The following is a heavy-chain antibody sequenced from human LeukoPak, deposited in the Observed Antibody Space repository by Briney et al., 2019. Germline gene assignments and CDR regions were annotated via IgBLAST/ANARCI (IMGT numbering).Heavy chain of an antibody. D-gene: IGHD3-3*01. V-gene: IGHV4-34*01. J-gene: IGHJ5*02. CDR1: GGSFSGYY. CDR3: ARGLWYYDFWSGYYTGVGHNWFDP. Sequence: SETLSLTCAVYGGSFSGYYWSWIRQPPGKGLEWIGEINHSGSTNYNPSLKSRVTISVDTSKNQFSLKLSSVTAADTAVYYCARGLWYYDFWSGYYTGVGHNWFDPWGQGTLVTVSS. CDR2: INHSGST.